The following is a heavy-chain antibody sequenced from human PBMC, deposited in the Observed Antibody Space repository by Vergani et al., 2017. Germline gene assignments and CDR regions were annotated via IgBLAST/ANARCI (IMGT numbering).Heavy chain of an antibody. Sequence: QVQLQQWGAGLLKPSETLSLTCAVYGGSFSGYYWSWIRQPPGKVLEWIGEINHSGSTNYNPSLKSRVTISVDTSKNQFSLKLSSVTAADTAVYYCARGAAPPSGSYGGYYFDYWGQGTLVTVSS. CDR2: INHSGST. V-gene: IGHV4-34*01. J-gene: IGHJ4*02. CDR1: GGSFSGYY. D-gene: IGHD1-26*01. CDR3: ARGAAPPSGSYGGYYFDY.